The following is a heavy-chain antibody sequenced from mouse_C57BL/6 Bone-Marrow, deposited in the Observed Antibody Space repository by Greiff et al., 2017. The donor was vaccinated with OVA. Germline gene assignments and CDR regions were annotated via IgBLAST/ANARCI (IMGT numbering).Heavy chain of an antibody. V-gene: IGHV7-1*01. Sequence: VQLVESGGGLVQSGRSLRLSCATSGFTFSDFYMEWVRQAPGKGLEWIAASRNKANDYTTEYSASVKGRFIVSRDTSQSILYLQMNALRAEDTAIYYCARDYYGSSYWYFDVWGTGTTVTVSS. D-gene: IGHD1-1*01. CDR3: ARDYYGSSYWYFDV. CDR1: GFTFSDFY. CDR2: SRNKANDYTT. J-gene: IGHJ1*03.